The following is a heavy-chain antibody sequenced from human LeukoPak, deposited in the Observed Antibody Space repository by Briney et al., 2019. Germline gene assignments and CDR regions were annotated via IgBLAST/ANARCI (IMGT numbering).Heavy chain of an antibody. CDR1: GYTFTSYY. CDR3: ARAFCGGDCYSGYFFDF. CDR2: INPSGGST. J-gene: IGHJ4*02. D-gene: IGHD2-21*02. Sequence: ASVKVSCKASGYTFTSYYMHWVRQAPGQGLEWMGIINPSGGSTSYVQKFQGRVTMTRDMSTSTVYMELSSLRSEDTAVYYCARAFCGGDCYSGYFFDFWGQGTLVTVSS. V-gene: IGHV1-46*01.